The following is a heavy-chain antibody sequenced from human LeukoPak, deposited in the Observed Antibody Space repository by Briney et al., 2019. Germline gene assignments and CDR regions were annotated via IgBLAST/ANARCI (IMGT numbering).Heavy chain of an antibody. J-gene: IGHJ4*02. CDR3: ARDNKFYDSSGYSFDY. D-gene: IGHD3-22*01. CDR1: GGTFSSYA. Sequence: GASVKVSCKASGGTFSSYAISWVRQAPGQGLEWMGGIIPIFGTANYAQKFQGRVTITADESTSTAYMELSSLRSEDTAVYYCARDNKFYDSSGYSFDYWGQGTLVTVSS. V-gene: IGHV1-69*13. CDR2: IIPIFGTA.